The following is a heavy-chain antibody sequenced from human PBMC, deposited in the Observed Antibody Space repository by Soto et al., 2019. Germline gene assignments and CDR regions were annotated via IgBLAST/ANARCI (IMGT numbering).Heavy chain of an antibody. J-gene: IGHJ3*02. CDR3: ATSYEWTGPDAFDI. V-gene: IGHV4-30-4*01. CDR1: GGSISSGDYY. CDR2: IYYSGST. D-gene: IGHD1-1*01. Sequence: SETLSLTCTVSGGSISSGDYYWSWIRQPPGKGLEWIGYIYYSGSTYYNPSLKSRVTISVDTSKNQFSLKLSSVTAADTAVYYCATSYEWTGPDAFDIWGQGTMVTVSS.